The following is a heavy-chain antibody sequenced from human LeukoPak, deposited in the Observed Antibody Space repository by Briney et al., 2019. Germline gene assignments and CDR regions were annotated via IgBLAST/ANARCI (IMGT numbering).Heavy chain of an antibody. J-gene: IGHJ6*02. CDR3: VRHTGSFPLGGMDV. D-gene: IGHD1-26*01. CDR2: IWYDGSNK. V-gene: IGHV3-33*02. Sequence: GRSLRLSCAASGFTFRNYGMYWVRQAPGKGLEWVAIIWYDGSNKYYTGSAKGRFTISRDNSKNTLFLQMNSLRVEDTAVYYCVRHTGSFPLGGMDVWGQGTTVTVSS. CDR1: GFTFRNYG.